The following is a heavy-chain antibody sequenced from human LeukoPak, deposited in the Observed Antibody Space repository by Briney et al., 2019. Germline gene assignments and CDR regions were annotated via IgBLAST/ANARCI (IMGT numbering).Heavy chain of an antibody. CDR3: ARVEASGYDYGAFDY. D-gene: IGHD5-12*01. CDR1: GFTFTNYA. CDR2: IKQDGSAK. J-gene: IGHJ4*02. V-gene: IGHV3-7*01. Sequence: PGGSLRLSCAASGFTFTNYAMSWVRQAPGKELQWVANIKQDGSAKYYVDSVKGRFTISRDNAKNSLYLQMNSLRAEDTAVYYCARVEASGYDYGAFDYWGQGTLVTVSS.